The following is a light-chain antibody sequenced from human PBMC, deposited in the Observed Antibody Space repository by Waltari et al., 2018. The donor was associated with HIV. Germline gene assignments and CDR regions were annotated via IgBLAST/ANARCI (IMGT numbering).Light chain of an antibody. J-gene: IGLJ2*01. CDR1: SSNIGSNY. Sequence: QSVLTQTPSASGTPGQRVTISCSGSSSNIGSNYVYWYQQLPGTAPKLPIYRNNQRPSGVPDRFSGSKSGTSASLAISGLRSEDEADYYCAAWDNSLSVLVVFGGGTKLTVL. CDR3: AAWDNSLSVLVV. V-gene: IGLV1-47*01. CDR2: RNN.